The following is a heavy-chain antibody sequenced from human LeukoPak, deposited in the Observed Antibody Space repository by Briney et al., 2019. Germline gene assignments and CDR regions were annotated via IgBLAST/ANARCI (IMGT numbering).Heavy chain of an antibody. CDR2: IYYSGSS. CDR1: GGSISSRIHY. D-gene: IGHD5/OR15-5a*01. J-gene: IGHJ6*03. CDR3: ARLSAITSYYYYYSDV. V-gene: IGHV4-39*01. Sequence: SQTLSLTCAVSGGSISSRIHYWGWIREAPGKRLESIGTIYYSGSSYSTPSLEGRVTLSEDTPKKEFSPWLSTLTAADTAVCYCARLSAITSYYYYYSDVWGKGTMVSVSS.